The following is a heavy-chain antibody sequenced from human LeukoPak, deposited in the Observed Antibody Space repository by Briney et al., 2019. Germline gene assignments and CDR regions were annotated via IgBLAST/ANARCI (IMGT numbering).Heavy chain of an antibody. CDR3: ARENTYYDFWSGYYTYWFDP. Sequence: GRSLRLSCAASGFTFSSYGMHWVRQAPGKGLEWVAVIWYDGSNKYYADSVKGRFTISRDNSKNTLYLQMNSLRAEDTAVYYCARENTYYDFWSGYYTYWFDPWGQGTLVTVSS. CDR2: IWYDGSNK. V-gene: IGHV3-33*01. D-gene: IGHD3-3*01. J-gene: IGHJ5*02. CDR1: GFTFSSYG.